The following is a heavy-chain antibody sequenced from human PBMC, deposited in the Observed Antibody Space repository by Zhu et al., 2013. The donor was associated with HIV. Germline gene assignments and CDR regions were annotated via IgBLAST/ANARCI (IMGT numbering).Heavy chain of an antibody. CDR1: GYTFTSYG. J-gene: IGHJ4*02. CDR2: ISAYNGNT. CDR3: ARVPYCSSTSCYHARFGY. V-gene: IGHV1-18*01. D-gene: IGHD2-2*01. Sequence: QVQLVQSGAEVKKPGASVKVSCKASGYTFTSYGISWVRQAPGQGLEWMGWISAYNGNTNYAQKLQGRVTMTTDTSTSTAYMELRSLRSDDTAVYYCARVPYCSSTSCYHARFGYWGQGTLVTVSS.